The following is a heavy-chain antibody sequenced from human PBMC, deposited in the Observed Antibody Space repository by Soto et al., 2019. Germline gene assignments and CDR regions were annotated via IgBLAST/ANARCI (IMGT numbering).Heavy chain of an antibody. CDR2: VTPIFGTA. D-gene: IGHD2-15*01. Sequence: QVQLVQSGAEVKKPGSSVKVSCKASGGTFSSYAISWVRQAPGQGLEWMGGVTPIFGTANYAQKFQGRVTITADESTSTAHMELSSLRSEDTAVYYCARDYGHDCSGGRCYFYFWGQGTLVTVSS. J-gene: IGHJ4*02. CDR1: GGTFSSYA. CDR3: ARDYGHDCSGGRCYFYF. V-gene: IGHV1-69*01.